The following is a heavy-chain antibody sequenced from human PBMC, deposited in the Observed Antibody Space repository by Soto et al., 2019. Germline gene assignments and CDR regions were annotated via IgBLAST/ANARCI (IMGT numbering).Heavy chain of an antibody. Sequence: QVQLVESGGGVVQPGRSLRLSCAASGFTLSSYSMHWVRQAPGKGLEWVGVISYDGNKKYYGDSVKGRFSISRDTSNNTVHLQMNSLRPEHTAVYYCARSVAVAGLDYWGQGTLVTVSS. D-gene: IGHD6-19*01. J-gene: IGHJ4*02. V-gene: IGHV3-30-3*01. CDR1: GFTLSSYS. CDR3: ARSVAVAGLDY. CDR2: ISYDGNKK.